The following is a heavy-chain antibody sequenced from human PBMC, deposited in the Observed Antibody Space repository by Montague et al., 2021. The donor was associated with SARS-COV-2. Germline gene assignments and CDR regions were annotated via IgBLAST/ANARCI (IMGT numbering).Heavy chain of an antibody. CDR3: AHRGMIRGLIFDY. CDR2: IYWNGDK. Sequence: PALVKPTQTLTLTCTFSGFSLRSDDEGVAWIRQSPGRALEWLAVIYWNGDKRYSPSLQRRLTITKDTSENQVVLTMTNMDPVDTATYYCAHRGMIRGLIFDYWGQGTLVTVPS. CDR1: GFSLRSDDEG. J-gene: IGHJ4*02. D-gene: IGHD3-10*01. V-gene: IGHV2-5*01.